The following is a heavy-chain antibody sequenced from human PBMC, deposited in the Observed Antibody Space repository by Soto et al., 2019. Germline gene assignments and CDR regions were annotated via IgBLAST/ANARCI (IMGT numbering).Heavy chain of an antibody. J-gene: IGHJ4*02. D-gene: IGHD3-22*01. CDR1: GFTFGDFA. V-gene: IGHV3-49*03. CDR2: IKSRAYGGTT. CDR3: ILRYPYDSSAYYPN. Sequence: GGALRISFTAAGFTFGDFALKWFRQAPGEWLEWIGFIKSRAYGGTTEYAASVKGRFTISRDDSKSIAYLQMNSLKTEDTAVYYCILRYPYDSSAYYPNWGRGTLVTVSS.